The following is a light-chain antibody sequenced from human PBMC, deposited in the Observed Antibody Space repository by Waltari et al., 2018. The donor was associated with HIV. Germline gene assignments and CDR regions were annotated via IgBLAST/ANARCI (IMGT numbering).Light chain of an antibody. CDR2: GAS. CDR3: QQYDKWPRA. J-gene: IGKJ2*01. Sequence: EIVMTQSPATLSVSPGERVTLSCRASQSVSSNLAWFQQKPGQAPRLLIYGASFRDTGFPDRFRGSGSGTEFTLTISSLQSEDFGVYFCQQYDKWPRAFGQGTKLEIK. CDR1: QSVSSN. V-gene: IGKV3-15*01.